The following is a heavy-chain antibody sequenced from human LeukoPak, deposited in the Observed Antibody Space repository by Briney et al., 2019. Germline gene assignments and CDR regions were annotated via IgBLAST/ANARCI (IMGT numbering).Heavy chain of an antibody. J-gene: IGHJ4*02. V-gene: IGHV4-34*01. Sequence: SETLSLTCAVYGGSFSGYYWSWIRQPPGKGREWIGEINHSGSTNYNPSLKSRVTISVDTSKNQFSLKLSSVTAADKAVYYCARHSGGYYGSGSYYFYFDYWGQGTLVTVSS. CDR1: GGSFSGYY. CDR2: INHSGST. D-gene: IGHD3-10*01. CDR3: ARHSGGYYGSGSYYFYFDY.